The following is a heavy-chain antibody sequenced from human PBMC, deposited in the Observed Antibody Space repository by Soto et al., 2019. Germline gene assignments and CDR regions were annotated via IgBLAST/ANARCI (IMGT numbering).Heavy chain of an antibody. CDR2: MNPNGGDT. D-gene: IGHD4-17*01. V-gene: IGHV1-8*01. J-gene: IGHJ5*02. Sequence: QVQLVQSGAEVKKPGASVKVSCKASGNTFTNYDINWVRQATGQGLEYLGWMNPNGGDTAYVQKFQGRVTMTWDTSTTTAYMELRSLRSEDTAVYFCARGVKYGAYSRWFDPWGQGTLVTVSS. CDR3: ARGVKYGAYSRWFDP. CDR1: GNTFTNYD.